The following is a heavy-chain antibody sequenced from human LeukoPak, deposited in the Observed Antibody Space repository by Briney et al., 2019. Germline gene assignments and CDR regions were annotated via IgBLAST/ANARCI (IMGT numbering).Heavy chain of an antibody. D-gene: IGHD6-19*01. CDR1: GFTFSNYG. CDR2: ISGSGDIA. J-gene: IGHJ5*02. Sequence: GGSLRLSCAASGFTFSNYGMSWVRQAPGKGLQWVSLISGSGDIAYYAASVKGRFTISRDNSKNTLYLQMNSLRAEDTAVYYCAKDGYSSAWNFDTWGQGTLVTVSS. CDR3: AKDGYSSAWNFDT. V-gene: IGHV3-23*01.